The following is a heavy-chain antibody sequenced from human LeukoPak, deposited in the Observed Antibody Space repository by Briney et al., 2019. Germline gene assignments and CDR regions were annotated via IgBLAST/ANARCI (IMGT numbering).Heavy chain of an antibody. CDR3: ARVIAVAGTKWEAFDI. D-gene: IGHD6-19*01. Sequence: PSGTLSLTCAVSGGSISSSNWWSWVRQPPGQGLEWIGEIYHSGSTNYNPSLKSRVTISVDKSKNQFSLKLSSVTAADTAVYYCARVIAVAGTKWEAFDIWGQGTMVTVSS. CDR1: GGSISSSNW. J-gene: IGHJ3*02. CDR2: IYHSGST. V-gene: IGHV4-4*02.